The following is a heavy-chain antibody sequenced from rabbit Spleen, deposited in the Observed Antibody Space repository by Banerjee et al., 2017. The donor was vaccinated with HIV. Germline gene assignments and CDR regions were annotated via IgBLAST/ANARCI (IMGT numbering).Heavy chain of an antibody. CDR1: GFSFSSTYY. J-gene: IGHJ6*01. CDR3: SRDTGTSFSSYGMDL. Sequence: QSLEEYGGDLVKPGASLTLTCTASGFSFSSTYYMCWVRQPPGKGLEWIGCIYPGSSGTTYYASWAKGRFTISKTSSTTVTLQMTSLTAADTATYFCSRDTGTSFSSYGMDLWGPGTLVTGS. CDR2: IYPGSSGTT. V-gene: IGHV1S40*01. D-gene: IGHD8-1*01.